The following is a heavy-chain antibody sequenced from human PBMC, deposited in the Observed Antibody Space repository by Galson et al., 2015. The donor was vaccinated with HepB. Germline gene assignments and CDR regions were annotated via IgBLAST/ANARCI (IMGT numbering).Heavy chain of an antibody. V-gene: IGHV2-5*01. CDR3: AHSFRPEYSGYDLFGAYYYYGMDV. CDR1: GFSPSTSGVG. CDR2: IYWNDDK. J-gene: IGHJ6*02. Sequence: PALVKPTQTLTLTCTFSGFSPSTSGVGVGWIRQPPGKALEWLALIYWNDDKRYSPSLKSRLTITKDTSKNQVVLTMTNMDPVDTATYYCAHSFRPEYSGYDLFGAYYYYGMDVWGQGTTVTVSS. D-gene: IGHD5-12*01.